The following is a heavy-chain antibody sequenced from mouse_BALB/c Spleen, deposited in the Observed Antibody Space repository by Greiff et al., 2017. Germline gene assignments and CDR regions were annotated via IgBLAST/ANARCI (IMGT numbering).Heavy chain of an antibody. CDR1: GYSFTDYN. Sequence: EVQLQQSGPELVKPGASVKVSCKASGYSFTDYNMYWVKQSHGKSLEWIGYIDPYNGGTSYNQKFKGKATLTADKSSNTAYMQLSSLTSEDSAVYFCATSTMITTRGRFAYWGQGTLVNVSA. CDR3: ATSTMITTRGRFAY. D-gene: IGHD2-4*01. V-gene: IGHV1S135*01. CDR2: IDPYNGGT. J-gene: IGHJ3*01.